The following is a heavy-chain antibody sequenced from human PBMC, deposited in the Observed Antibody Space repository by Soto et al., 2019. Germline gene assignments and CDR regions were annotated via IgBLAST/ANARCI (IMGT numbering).Heavy chain of an antibody. CDR1: GFTFSSSG. D-gene: IGHD3-22*01. CDR2: ISYDGTHR. CDR3: AKAGGNGFDPSGWGDGLGV. J-gene: IGHJ6*02. Sequence: QVQLVESGGGVVQPGRSLRLSCAASGFTFSSSGMHWVRQTPVKGLELLAVISYDGTHRYYEDSVKGRFTISRDNSENTLYLQLKSLRTEDTSLYSCAKAGGNGFDPSGWGDGLGVWGQGTTVTVSS. V-gene: IGHV3-30*18.